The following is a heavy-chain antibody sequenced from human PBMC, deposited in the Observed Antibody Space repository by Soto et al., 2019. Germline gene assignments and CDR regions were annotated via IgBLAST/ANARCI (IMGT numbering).Heavy chain of an antibody. V-gene: IGHV3-23*01. J-gene: IGHJ6*02. D-gene: IGHD5-18*01. CDR1: GFTFSSYA. CDR2: ISGSGGST. Sequence: ESGGGLVQPGGSLRLSCAASGFTFSSYAMSWVRQAPGKGLEWVSAISGSGGSTYYADSVKGRFTISRDNSKNTLYLQMNSLRAEDTAVYYCAKAEGGDTAMVTVYYYYGMDVWGQGTTVTVSS. CDR3: AKAEGGDTAMVTVYYYYGMDV.